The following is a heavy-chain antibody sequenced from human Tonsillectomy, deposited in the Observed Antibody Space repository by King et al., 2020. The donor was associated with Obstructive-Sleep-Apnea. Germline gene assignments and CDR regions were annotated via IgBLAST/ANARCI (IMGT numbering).Heavy chain of an antibody. J-gene: IGHJ5*02. CDR3: ARGYCSGGSCVSYNWFDP. CDR1: GGSISSYY. D-gene: IGHD2-15*01. CDR2: IYTSGST. V-gene: IGHV4-4*07. Sequence: VQLQESGPGLVKPSETLSLTCTVSGGSISSYYWSWIRQPAGKGLEWIGRIYTSGSTNYNPSLKSRVTMSVDTPKNQFSLKLGAVTAADTAVYYCARGYCSGGSCVSYNWFDPWGQGTLVTVSS.